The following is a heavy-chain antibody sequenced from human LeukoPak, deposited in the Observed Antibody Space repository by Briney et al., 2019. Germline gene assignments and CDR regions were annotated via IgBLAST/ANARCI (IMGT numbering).Heavy chain of an antibody. CDR3: SRRGGQVDPNRFEP. CDR2: INHSGST. V-gene: IGHV4-34*01. CDR1: GESFSGYY. Sequence: SETLSLTCAVYGESFSGYYWSWIRQPPGKGLEWIGEINHSGSTNYNPSLKSRVTISVDPSKNQFSLKVTSLTAADTAVYYWSRRGGQVDPNRFEPWGQGTLVTVSS. J-gene: IGHJ5*02. D-gene: IGHD2-15*01.